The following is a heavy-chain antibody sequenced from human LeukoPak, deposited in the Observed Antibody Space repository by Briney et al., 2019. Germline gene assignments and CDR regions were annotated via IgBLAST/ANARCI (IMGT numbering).Heavy chain of an antibody. Sequence: GGSLRLSCADSGFTFRRYWMNWLRQAPGKGLEWVANIKQDGSEKYYVDSVKGRFTISRDNAKSSLYLQMNSLRAEDTAVYYCARGYCTSTSCYGNWFDPWGQGTLVTVSS. D-gene: IGHD2-2*01. V-gene: IGHV3-7*01. CDR1: GFTFRRYW. CDR2: IKQDGSEK. CDR3: ARGYCTSTSCYGNWFDP. J-gene: IGHJ5*02.